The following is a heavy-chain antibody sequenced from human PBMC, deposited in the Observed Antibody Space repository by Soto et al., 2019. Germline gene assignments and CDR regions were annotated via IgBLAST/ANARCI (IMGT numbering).Heavy chain of an antibody. Sequence: QVQLVQSAAEAKKPGASVKVSCKASGCTLTNYAISWVRQAPGQGPEWMGWINTYNGNSNYAQKFQGRVTMTTDTSTNTAYMELRSLTSDDTAVYYCARDCTGGSCFCIYWGQGTLVTVSS. D-gene: IGHD2-15*01. CDR1: GCTLTNYA. CDR2: INTYNGNS. J-gene: IGHJ4*02. V-gene: IGHV1-18*01. CDR3: ARDCTGGSCFCIY.